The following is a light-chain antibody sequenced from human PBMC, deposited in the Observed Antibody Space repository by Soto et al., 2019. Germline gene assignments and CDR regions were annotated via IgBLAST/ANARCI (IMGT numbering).Light chain of an antibody. Sequence: EIVLTQSPGTLSLSPGERATLSCRASQNIDSSFLAWYQQKPGQAPRLLIYGASSRATGIPDRFSGGGSGTDFTRTISRLEPEDFAVYYCQQYGSSRRTFGQGTQVEIK. V-gene: IGKV3-20*01. CDR3: QQYGSSRRT. CDR1: QNIDSSF. J-gene: IGKJ1*01. CDR2: GAS.